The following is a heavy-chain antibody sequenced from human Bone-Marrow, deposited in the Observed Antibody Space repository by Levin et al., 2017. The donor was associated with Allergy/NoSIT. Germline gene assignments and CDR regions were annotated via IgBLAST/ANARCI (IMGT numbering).Heavy chain of an antibody. CDR2: VYHSGST. J-gene: IGHJ4*02. D-gene: IGHD3-10*01. CDR3: ATTMVRGDKFDY. V-gene: IGHV4-59*01. Sequence: SETLSLTCTVSGGSISAYYWSWIRQAPGKGLEWLGHVYHSGSTNYNPSLKSRVAISADTSKNQFSLKLRSVTAADTAFYYCATTMVRGDKFDYWGQGILVTVSS. CDR1: GGSISAYY.